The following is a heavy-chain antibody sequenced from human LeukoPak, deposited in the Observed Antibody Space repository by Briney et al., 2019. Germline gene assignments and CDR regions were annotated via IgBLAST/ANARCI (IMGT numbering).Heavy chain of an antibody. J-gene: IGHJ3*02. V-gene: IGHV3-23*01. Sequence: GGSLRLSCTASGFTFSAYAMMWVRQAPGKGPEWVSAIRGGGGSAFYADSVTGRFTISRDNSKYTLFLQMNSLRAEDTAVYYCARDPNGDYIGAFDMWGPGTMVTVSS. CDR3: ARDPNGDYIGAFDM. CDR2: IRGGGGSA. CDR1: GFTFSAYA. D-gene: IGHD4-17*01.